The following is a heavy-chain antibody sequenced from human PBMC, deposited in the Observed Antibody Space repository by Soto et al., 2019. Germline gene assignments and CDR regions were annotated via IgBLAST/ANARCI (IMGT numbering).Heavy chain of an antibody. J-gene: IGHJ4*02. CDR3: ARHLVGATNGGVVDY. V-gene: IGHV4-59*08. CDR2: VYYSGTT. D-gene: IGHD1-26*01. Sequence: PSETLSLTCTVSGGSISSYYWSWIRQPPGKGLEWIGYVYYSGTTNYNPSLKSRVTISVDTSKNQFSLKLSSVTAADTAVFYCARHLVGATNGGVVDYWGQGTLVTVSS. CDR1: GGSISSYY.